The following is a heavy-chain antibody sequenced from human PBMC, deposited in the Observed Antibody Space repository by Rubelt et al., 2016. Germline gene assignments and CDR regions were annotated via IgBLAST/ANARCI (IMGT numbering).Heavy chain of an antibody. V-gene: IGHV1-69*04. CDR2: IIPIIGIA. CDR3: ARDGYNDIWGFFDY. J-gene: IGHJ4*02. CDR1: GGTFSSYA. Sequence: QVQLVQSGAEVKKPGSSVKVSCKASGGTFSSYAISWVRQAPGQGLEWMGRIIPIIGIANSAQKFQGRVTITADKATSTAYMELSSLRSEDTAVYYCARDGYNDIWGFFDYWGQGTLVTVSS. D-gene: IGHD5-24*01.